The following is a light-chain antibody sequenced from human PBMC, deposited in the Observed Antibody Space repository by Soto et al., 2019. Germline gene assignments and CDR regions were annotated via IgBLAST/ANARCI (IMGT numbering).Light chain of an antibody. J-gene: IGLJ2*01. CDR2: VNSDGSH. CDR3: QTWDTDTQRGVI. Sequence: QPVLTQSPSASASLGASVKLTCTLSSGHRSDAIAWHQQQPEKGPRFLMNVNSDGSHTKGDGIPDRFSGSSSGTECYLTISSLQSEDEADYYCQTWDTDTQRGVIFGGGTKLTVL. CDR1: SGHRSDA. V-gene: IGLV4-69*01.